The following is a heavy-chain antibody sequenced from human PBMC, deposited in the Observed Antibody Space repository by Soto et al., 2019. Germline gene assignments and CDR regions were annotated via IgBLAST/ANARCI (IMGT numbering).Heavy chain of an antibody. CDR1: GESISSSSYY. CDR3: ARQRTTVVTQAYFDH. CDR2: IYYSGRT. J-gene: IGHJ4*02. D-gene: IGHD2-21*02. V-gene: IGHV4-39*01. Sequence: SETLSLTCIVSGESISSSSYYWGWIRQPPGKGLEWIGSIYYSGRTYYNPSFKIRVTISIDTSKNQFSLKLSSVTATDTAVYYCARQRTTVVTQAYFDHWGQGALVTVSS.